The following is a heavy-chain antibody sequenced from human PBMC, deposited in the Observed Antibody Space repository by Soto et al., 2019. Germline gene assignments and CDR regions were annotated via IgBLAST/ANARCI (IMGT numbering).Heavy chain of an antibody. D-gene: IGHD5-18*01. CDR1: GGSISSSSYY. J-gene: IGHJ6*02. CDR2: IYYSGST. V-gene: IGHV4-39*01. Sequence: SATLCLTWTVSGGSISSSSYYWGWIRQPPGKGLEWIGSIYYSGSTYYNPSLKSRVTISVDTSKNQFSLKLSSVTAADTAVYYCARRAMVTGAGYYYYYGMDVWGQGTTVTVSS. CDR3: ARRAMVTGAGYYYYYGMDV.